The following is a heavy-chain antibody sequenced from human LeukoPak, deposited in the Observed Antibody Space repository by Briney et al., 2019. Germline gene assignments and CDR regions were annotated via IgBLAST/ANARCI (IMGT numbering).Heavy chain of an antibody. CDR1: GFTFSGSA. D-gene: IGHD6-13*01. Sequence: GGSLRLSCAASGFTFSGSAMHWVRQASGKGLEWVGRIRSKANGYATAYAASVKGRFTISRDDSKNTAYLQMNSLKTEDTAVYYCTNLIAAAGNDAFDIWGQGTMVTVSS. J-gene: IGHJ3*02. CDR2: IRSKANGYAT. CDR3: TNLIAAAGNDAFDI. V-gene: IGHV3-73*01.